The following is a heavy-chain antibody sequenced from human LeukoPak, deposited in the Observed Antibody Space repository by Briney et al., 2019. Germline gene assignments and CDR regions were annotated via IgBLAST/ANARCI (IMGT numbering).Heavy chain of an antibody. CDR3: AREMMTTVTTEGNWFDP. Sequence: GGSLRLSCSASGFTFSTYAMHWVRQAPGKGLKYVSAISSDGGRTYYADSVKGRFTISRDNAKNSLYLQMNSLRAEDTAVYYCAREMMTTVTTEGNWFDPWGQGTLVTVSS. CDR1: GFTFSTYA. CDR2: ISSDGGRT. J-gene: IGHJ5*02. D-gene: IGHD4-17*01. V-gene: IGHV3-64*04.